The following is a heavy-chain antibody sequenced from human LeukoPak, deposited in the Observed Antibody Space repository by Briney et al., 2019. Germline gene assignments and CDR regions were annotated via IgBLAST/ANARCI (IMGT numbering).Heavy chain of an antibody. D-gene: IGHD2-2*01. CDR1: GYTFTSYG. CDR3: AREHRIVVVPAADY. CDR2: VSDYNGNT. V-gene: IGHV1-18*01. Sequence: ASVKVSCKASGYTFTSYGISWVRQAPGQGLEWMGWVSDYNGNTNYAQKLQGRVTMTTDTSTSTAYMELRSLRSGDTAVYYCAREHRIVVVPAADYWGQGTLVTVSS. J-gene: IGHJ4*02.